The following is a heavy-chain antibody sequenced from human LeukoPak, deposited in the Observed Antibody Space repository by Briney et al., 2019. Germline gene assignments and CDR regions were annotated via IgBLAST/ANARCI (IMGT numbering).Heavy chain of an antibody. CDR3: AGGSFFDY. J-gene: IGHJ4*02. CDR2: INQDGSEK. Sequence: PGGSLRLSCAASGFTFSSNWMYWVPQAPGKGLEWVANINQDGSEKYYVDSVKGRFTISRDNAKNSLYLQMNSLRAEDTAIYYCAGGSFFDYWGQGTLVTVSS. CDR1: GFTFSSNW. V-gene: IGHV3-7*01.